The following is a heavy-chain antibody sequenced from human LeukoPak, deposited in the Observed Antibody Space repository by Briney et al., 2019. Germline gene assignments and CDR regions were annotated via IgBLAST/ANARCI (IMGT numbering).Heavy chain of an antibody. J-gene: IGHJ6*02. CDR2: MNPNSGNT. V-gene: IGHV1-8*01. CDR1: GYTFTSYD. Sequence: APVKVSCKASGYTFTSYDINWVRQATGQGLEWMEWMNPNSGNTGYAQKFQGRVTMTRNTSISTAYMELSSLRSEDTAVYYGARSGVVVPAAMNYYYGMDVWGQGTTVTVSS. CDR3: ARSGVVVPAAMNYYYGMDV. D-gene: IGHD2-2*01.